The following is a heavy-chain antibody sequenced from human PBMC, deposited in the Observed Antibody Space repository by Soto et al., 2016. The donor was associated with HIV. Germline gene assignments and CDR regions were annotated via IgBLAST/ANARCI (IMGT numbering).Heavy chain of an antibody. CDR3: ARDASPARDIVVMIPDVFDI. CDR2: IIPIFGTA. J-gene: IGHJ3*02. Sequence: QVQLVQSGAEVKKPGSSVKVSCKASGGTFNSYTISWVRQAPGQGLEWMGGIIPIFGTANYAQKFQGRVTITADESTSTVYMELSSLRSEDTAVFYCARDASPARDIVVMIPDVFDIWGQGTKVTVSS. CDR1: GGTFNSYT. V-gene: IGHV1-69*12. D-gene: IGHD2-21*01.